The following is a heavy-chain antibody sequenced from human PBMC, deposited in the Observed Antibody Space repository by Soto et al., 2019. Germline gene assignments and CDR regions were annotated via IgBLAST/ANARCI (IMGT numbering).Heavy chain of an antibody. CDR2: ISYDGSSK. V-gene: IGHV3-30-3*01. CDR1: GFTFSSYA. J-gene: IGHJ5*02. D-gene: IGHD3-10*01. CDR3: ARSASGSYYTNLDP. Sequence: PGGSLRLSCAASGFTFSSYAMHWVRQAPGKGLEWVAVISYDGSSKYYADSVKGRFTISRDNSKNTLYLQMNSLRAEDTAVYYCARSASGSYYTNLDPWGQGTMVTVSS.